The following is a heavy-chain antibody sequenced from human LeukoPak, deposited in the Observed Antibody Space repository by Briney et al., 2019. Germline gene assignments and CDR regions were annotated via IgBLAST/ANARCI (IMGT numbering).Heavy chain of an antibody. J-gene: IGHJ4*02. D-gene: IGHD1-26*01. CDR1: GFTFSSYG. CDR2: ISSRSTTI. Sequence: GGSLRLSCAASGFTFSSYGMSWVRQAPGKGLEWISYISSRSTTIYYADSVKGRFTISRDNSKNTLYLQMNSLRAEDTAVYYCAKDRDSGSYLSSPFDYWGRGTLVTVSS. V-gene: IGHV3-48*01. CDR3: AKDRDSGSYLSSPFDY.